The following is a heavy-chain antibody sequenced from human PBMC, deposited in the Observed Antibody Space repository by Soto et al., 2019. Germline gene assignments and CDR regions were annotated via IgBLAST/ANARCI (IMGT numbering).Heavy chain of an antibody. CDR2: INPDSGAT. Sequence: ASVKVSCKASGYSFTGYYIHWVRQAPGQGLEWTGWINPDSGATNYAQNFQGRVTLTSDTSISTASMDLTSLTSDDTAVYYCATPTPLRGAMITNINFDFWGQGTPVTVSS. D-gene: IGHD3-10*01. V-gene: IGHV1-2*02. CDR1: GYSFTGYY. J-gene: IGHJ4*02. CDR3: ATPTPLRGAMITNINFDF.